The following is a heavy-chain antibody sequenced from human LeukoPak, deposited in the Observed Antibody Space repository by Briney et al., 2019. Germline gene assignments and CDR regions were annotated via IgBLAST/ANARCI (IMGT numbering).Heavy chain of an antibody. CDR2: ISSGGTYE. Sequence: GGSLRLSCAASGFTFSNYAMHWVRQAPGKGLEWVSLISSGGTYEYYADSVKGRFTISRDNSKSKLYLQLNSLRAEDTAVYYCARDSTYYYDSGSSGPHYFDNWGQGTLVTVSS. CDR1: GFTFSNYA. J-gene: IGHJ4*02. CDR3: ARDSTYYYDSGSSGPHYFDN. V-gene: IGHV3-30*01. D-gene: IGHD3-10*01.